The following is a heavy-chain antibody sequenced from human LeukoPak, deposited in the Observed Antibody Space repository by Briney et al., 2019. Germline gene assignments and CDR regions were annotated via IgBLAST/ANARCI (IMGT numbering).Heavy chain of an antibody. J-gene: IGHJ4*02. CDR2: IYPGDSDT. D-gene: IGHD2-2*01. V-gene: IGHV5-51*01. CDR1: GYSFTTYW. CDR3: ARRQGCSSTSCPPDS. Sequence: KDRESLKISCRGSGYSFTTYWIGWVRQMPGKGLEWMGIIYPGDSDTRYSPSFQGQVTMSADKSINTAYLQWSSLKASDTAMYYCARRQGCSSTSCPPDSWGQGTLVTVSS.